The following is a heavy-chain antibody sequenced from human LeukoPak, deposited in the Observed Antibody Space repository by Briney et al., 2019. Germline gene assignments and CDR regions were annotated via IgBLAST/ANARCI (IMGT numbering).Heavy chain of an antibody. Sequence: GPSVKVSCKASGYTFTSYDINWVRQATGPGLEWMGWMNPNSGNTGYAQKFQGRVTITRNTSISTAYMELSSLRSEDTAVYYCARGIRTQRWSDYYMDVWGKGTTVTVSS. V-gene: IGHV1-8*03. J-gene: IGHJ6*03. CDR3: ARGIRTQRWSDYYMDV. CDR1: GYTFTSYD. CDR2: MNPNSGNT. D-gene: IGHD6-13*01.